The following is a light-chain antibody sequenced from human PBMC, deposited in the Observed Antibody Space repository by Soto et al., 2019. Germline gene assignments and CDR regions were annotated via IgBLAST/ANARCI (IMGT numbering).Light chain of an antibody. CDR1: SNDVGGFNY. V-gene: IGLV2-14*01. J-gene: IGLJ3*02. Sequence: QSVLTQPVSVSGSPGQSITISCTGTSNDVGGFNYVSWYQQHPSKAPKLMIYDVRNRPSGVSNRFSGSKSGNTASLTISGLQPEDEADYFCSSYTSISTVVFGGGTKGTVL. CDR3: SSYTSISTVV. CDR2: DVR.